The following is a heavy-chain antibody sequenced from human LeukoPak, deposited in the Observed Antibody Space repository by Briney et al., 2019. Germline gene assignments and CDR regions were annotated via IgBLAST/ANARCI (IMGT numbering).Heavy chain of an antibody. CDR1: GFTFSSHG. D-gene: IGHD1-26*01. V-gene: IGHV3-64*01. CDR3: ARFLVSGSYFYFDY. J-gene: IGHJ4*02. Sequence: GGSLRLSCAASGFTFSSHGMSWVRQAPGKGLEWVPGISSNGGSTYYANSVKGRFTISRDNSKNTLYLQMGSLRAEDMAVYYCARFLVSGSYFYFDYWGQGTLVTVSS. CDR2: ISSNGGST.